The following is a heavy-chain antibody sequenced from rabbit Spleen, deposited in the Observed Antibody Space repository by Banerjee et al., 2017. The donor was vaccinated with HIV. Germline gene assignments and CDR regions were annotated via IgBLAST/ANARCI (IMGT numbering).Heavy chain of an antibody. CDR3: ARNLGGYANL. CDR1: GFSFSDSYY. V-gene: IGHV1S40*01. J-gene: IGHJ4*01. Sequence: QSLEESGGDLVKPGASLTLTCTASGFSFSDSYYIDWVRQAPGKGLEWIGTINSGGSTDYASWAKGRFTIPKSTSLNTVTLQMTSLAAADTATYFCARNLGGYANLWGPGTLVTVS. D-gene: IGHD6-1*01. CDR2: INSGGST.